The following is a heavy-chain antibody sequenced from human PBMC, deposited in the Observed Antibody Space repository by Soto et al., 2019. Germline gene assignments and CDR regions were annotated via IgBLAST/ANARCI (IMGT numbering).Heavy chain of an antibody. CDR1: SDSISSYY. D-gene: IGHD2-15*01. CDR2: ISYSGST. J-gene: IGHJ4*02. Sequence: QVQLQESGPGLVKPSETLSLTCTVSSDSISSYYWSWIRQPPGKRLEWIGYISYSGSTDYNPSLKSRVTISGDTSKNQYSLKVSCVTAADTAVYYCARGTSWQLPFDYWGQGTLVTVSS. V-gene: IGHV4-59*01. CDR3: ARGTSWQLPFDY.